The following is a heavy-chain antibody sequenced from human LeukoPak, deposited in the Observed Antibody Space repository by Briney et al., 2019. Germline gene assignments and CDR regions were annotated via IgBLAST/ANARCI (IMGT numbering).Heavy chain of an antibody. V-gene: IGHV3-74*01. CDR2: INSDGRRT. CDR1: GFTFSTYW. J-gene: IGHJ4*02. Sequence: GGSLRLSCEASGFTFSTYWMHWVRQAPGKGLKWVSRINSDGRRTTYADSVQGRFTTSRDSAKNTLYPQMNSLRAEDTAVYYCARGSLHSAYGFDYWGQGTLVTVSS. CDR3: ARGSLHSAYGFDY. D-gene: IGHD5-12*01.